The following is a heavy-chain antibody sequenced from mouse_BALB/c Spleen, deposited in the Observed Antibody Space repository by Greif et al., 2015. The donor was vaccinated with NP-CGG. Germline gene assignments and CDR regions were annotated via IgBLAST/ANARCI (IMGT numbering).Heavy chain of an antibody. CDR2: ISTYYGDA. D-gene: IGHD1-1*01. J-gene: IGHJ2*01. CDR1: GYTFTDYA. CDR3: ARGEVGYYSDYFDY. Sequence: QVQLQQSGAELVRPGVSVKISCKGSGYTFTDYAMHWVKQSHAKSLEWIGVISTYYGDASYNQKFKGKATMTVDKSSSTAYMELARLTSEDSVIYYCARGEVGYYSDYFDYWGQGTTLTVSS. V-gene: IGHV1S137*01.